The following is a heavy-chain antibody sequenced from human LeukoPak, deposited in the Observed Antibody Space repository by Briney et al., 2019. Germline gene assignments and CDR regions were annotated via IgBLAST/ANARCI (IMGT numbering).Heavy chain of an antibody. CDR3: ARGGSGSYYNVWFDP. CDR2: IYYSGST. J-gene: IGHJ5*02. D-gene: IGHD3-10*01. CDR1: GGSISSGGYY. Sequence: SETLSLTCTDSGGSISSGGYYWSWIRQHPGKGLEWIGYIYYSGSTYYNPSLKSRVTISVDTSKNQFSLKLSSVTAADTAVYYCARGGSGSYYNVWFDPWGQGTLVTVSS. V-gene: IGHV4-31*03.